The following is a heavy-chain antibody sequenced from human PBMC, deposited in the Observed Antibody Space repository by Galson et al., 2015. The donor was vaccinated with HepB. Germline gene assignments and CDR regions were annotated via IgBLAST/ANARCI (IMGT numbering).Heavy chain of an antibody. CDR1: GFTFSSYG. Sequence: SLRLSYAASGFTFSSYGMHWVRQAPGKGLEWVAVIWYDGSNKYYADSVKGRFTISRDNSKNTLYLQMNSLRAEDTAVYYCARDLDYYGSGSYQQGAFDIWGQGTMVTVSS. D-gene: IGHD3-10*01. CDR2: IWYDGSNK. J-gene: IGHJ3*02. V-gene: IGHV3-33*01. CDR3: ARDLDYYGSGSYQQGAFDI.